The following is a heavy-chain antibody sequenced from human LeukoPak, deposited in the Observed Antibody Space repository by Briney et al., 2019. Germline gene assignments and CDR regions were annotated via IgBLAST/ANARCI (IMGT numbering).Heavy chain of an antibody. CDR2: ISPYNGNT. V-gene: IGHV1-18*01. J-gene: IGHJ4*02. CDR1: NYTFIRYG. Sequence: ASVKVSCKASNYTFIRYGITWVRQAPGQGLEWLAWISPYNGNTKYAQKFQGRVTMTTDTSTSTAYMELRSLTSDDTAVYYCPREENIGRYQFLHDSWGQGTLVTVSS. D-gene: IGHD1-26*01. CDR3: PREENIGRYQFLHDS.